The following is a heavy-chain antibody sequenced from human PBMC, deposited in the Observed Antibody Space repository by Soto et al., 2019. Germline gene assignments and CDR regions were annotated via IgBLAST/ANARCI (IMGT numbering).Heavy chain of an antibody. Sequence: QVQLQESGPGLVKPSQTLSLTCTVSGGSISSGGTGSYWTWIHQLPGKGLEWIGYIYYTGNTYCNPSLKSRPNISIDTAENQFSLKLTSVTAADTAVYFCASGHDAYKVRYWGQGTLVTVSS. CDR1: GGSISSGGTGSY. CDR3: ASGHDAYKVRY. J-gene: IGHJ4*02. V-gene: IGHV4-31*03. CDR2: IYYTGNT. D-gene: IGHD1-1*01.